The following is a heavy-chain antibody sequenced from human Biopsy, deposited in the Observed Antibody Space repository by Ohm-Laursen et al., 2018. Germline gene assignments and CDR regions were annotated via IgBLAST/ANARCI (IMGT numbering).Heavy chain of an antibody. V-gene: IGHV3-21*06. CDR1: GFAFNLYE. Sequence: GSLRLSCTASGFAFNLYEMNWVRQAPGKGLEWVSSISASSTYIHYADSVKGRFTVSRDNPKNSLYLQMNSLTAADTATYYCATELLPPGVGGPWLDSWGQGISVTASS. D-gene: IGHD3-10*01. CDR3: ATELLPPGVGGPWLDS. CDR2: ISASSTYI. J-gene: IGHJ5*01.